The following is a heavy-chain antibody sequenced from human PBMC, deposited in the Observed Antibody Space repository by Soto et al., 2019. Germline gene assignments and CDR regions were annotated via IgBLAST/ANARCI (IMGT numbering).Heavy chain of an antibody. CDR3: ARLSFSYGVDV. Sequence: SETLSLTCAVSGGSISSANWWTWVRQPPGKGLEWIEEIYHGGSTSNNPSLKSRVTLSLDKFKNHFSLNLTSVTAADTAVYYCARLSFSYGVDVWGQGTTVTVSS. CDR1: GGSISSANW. CDR2: IYHGGST. V-gene: IGHV4-4*02. J-gene: IGHJ6*02.